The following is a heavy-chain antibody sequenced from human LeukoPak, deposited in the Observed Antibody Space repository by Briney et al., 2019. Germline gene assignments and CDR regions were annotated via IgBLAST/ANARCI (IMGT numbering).Heavy chain of an antibody. CDR1: GFNFSSYW. CDR3: GTGRPRGNSGYVIDY. D-gene: IGHD5-12*01. CDR2: INYDGTTT. Sequence: GGSLRLSCAASGFNFSSYWMHWVRQAPGKGLVWISRINYDGTTTIYADSVKGRFTISRDNAKNTLYLQMNSLRAEDTAAFDCGTGRPRGNSGYVIDYWGQGTPIAVSS. J-gene: IGHJ4*02. V-gene: IGHV3-74*01.